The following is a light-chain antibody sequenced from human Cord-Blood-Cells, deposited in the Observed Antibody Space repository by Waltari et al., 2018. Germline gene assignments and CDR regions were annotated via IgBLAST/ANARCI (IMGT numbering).Light chain of an antibody. CDR2: GNG. J-gene: IGLJ3*02. CDR1: SSNIGAGYD. CDR3: QSYDSSLSGSTV. V-gene: IGLV1-40*01. Sequence: QSVLTQPPSVSGAPGQRVTISCTGSSSNIGAGYDVHWYQQLPGTAPKLLIYGNGNRPSGVPDRVSGSKSGTSASLATTGLQAEDEADYYCQSYDSSLSGSTVFGGGTKLTVL.